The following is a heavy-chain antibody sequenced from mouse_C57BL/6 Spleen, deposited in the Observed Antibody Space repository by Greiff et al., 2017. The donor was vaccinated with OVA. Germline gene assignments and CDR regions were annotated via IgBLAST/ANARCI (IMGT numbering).Heavy chain of an antibody. CDR3: ARDFGYDGDYAMDY. CDR2: INYDGSST. Sequence: EVQRVESEGGLVQPGSSMKLSCTASGFTFSDYYMAWVRQVPEKGLEWVANINYDGSSTYYLDSLKSRFIISRDNAKNILYLQMSSLKSEDTATYYCARDFGYDGDYAMDYWGQGTSVTVSS. D-gene: IGHD2-2*01. V-gene: IGHV5-16*01. J-gene: IGHJ4*01. CDR1: GFTFSDYY.